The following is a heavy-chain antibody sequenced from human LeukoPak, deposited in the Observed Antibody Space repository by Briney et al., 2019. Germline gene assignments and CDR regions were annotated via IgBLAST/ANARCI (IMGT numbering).Heavy chain of an antibody. CDR1: GYTFTGYY. CDR2: INPNSGGT. J-gene: IGHJ5*02. V-gene: IGHV1-2*02. Sequence: ASVKVSCKASGYTFTGYYMHWVRQAPGQGLEWMGWINPNSGGTNYAQKLQGRVTMTTDTSTSTAYMELRSLRSDDTAVYYCARTYGDYGPYNWFDPWGQGTLVTVSS. D-gene: IGHD4-17*01. CDR3: ARTYGDYGPYNWFDP.